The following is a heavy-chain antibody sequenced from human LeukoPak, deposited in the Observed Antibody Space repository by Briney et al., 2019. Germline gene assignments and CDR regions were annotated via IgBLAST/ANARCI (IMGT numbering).Heavy chain of an antibody. V-gene: IGHV3-53*01. CDR2: IYSGGST. CDR3: ATDIAAAGNFDY. J-gene: IGHJ4*02. Sequence: GSLRLSCAASGFTVSSNYMSWVRQAPGKGLEWVSVIYSGGSTYYADSVKGRFTISRDNSKNTLYLQMNSLRAEDTAVYYYATDIAAAGNFDYWGQGTLVTVSS. D-gene: IGHD6-13*01. CDR1: GFTVSSNY.